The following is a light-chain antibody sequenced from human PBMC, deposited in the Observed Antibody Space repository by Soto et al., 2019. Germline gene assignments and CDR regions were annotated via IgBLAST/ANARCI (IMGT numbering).Light chain of an antibody. V-gene: IGKV4-1*01. Sequence: DIVMTQSPGSLAVSLGERATINCKSSQSVLSTSSNKNYLAWYQKKPGQPPKLLFYWASTRASGVSDRFSGSGSETDFSLTICSLQAEEVAEYYCHQYYTTPCTFGQGTKLEIK. CDR3: HQYYTTPCT. CDR2: WAS. CDR1: QSVLSTSSNKNY. J-gene: IGKJ2*02.